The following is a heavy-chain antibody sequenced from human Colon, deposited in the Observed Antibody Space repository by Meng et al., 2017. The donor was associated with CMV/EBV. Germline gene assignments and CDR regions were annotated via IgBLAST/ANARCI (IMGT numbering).Heavy chain of an antibody. CDR3: ARERIPWGDYYYGMDV. CDR2: ISSSGSTI. J-gene: IGHJ6*04. D-gene: IGHD3-16*01. Sequence: GASLKFSCAASGFIFSDYYMSLLRPAPGKGLEWVSYISSSGSTIYYADSVKGRFTISRDNAKNSLYQQMNSRRAEDTAVYYCARERIPWGDYYYGMDVWGKGTTVTVSS. V-gene: IGHV3-11*04. CDR1: GFIFSDYY.